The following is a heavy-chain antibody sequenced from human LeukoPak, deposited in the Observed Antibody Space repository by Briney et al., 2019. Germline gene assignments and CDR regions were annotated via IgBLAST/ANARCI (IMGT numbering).Heavy chain of an antibody. D-gene: IGHD3-22*01. CDR3: ARDLSYYYDSSGYYFPGGDY. Sequence: HPGGSLRLSCEVSGFRFRDYAMTWVRQAPGKGLEWVSSISGSGGGTFHADSVKGRFTISRDNSKDTLYLQMNSLRDEDTAVYYCARDLSYYYDSSGYYFPGGDYWGQGTLVTVSS. J-gene: IGHJ4*02. CDR2: ISGSGGGT. CDR1: GFRFRDYA. V-gene: IGHV3-23*01.